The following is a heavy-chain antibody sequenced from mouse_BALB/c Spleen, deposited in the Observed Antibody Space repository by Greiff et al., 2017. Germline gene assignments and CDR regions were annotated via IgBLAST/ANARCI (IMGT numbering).Heavy chain of an antibody. D-gene: IGHD2-3*01. J-gene: IGHJ3*01. CDR3: ARNDGYYPY. CDR2: ISSGGGST. V-gene: IGHV5-12-1*01. Sequence: EVMLVESGGGLVKPGGSLKLSCAASGFAFSGYGMAWVRQTPEKRLEWVAYISSGGGSTYYPDTVKGRFTISRDNAKNTLYLQMSSLKSEDTAMYYCARNDGYYPYWGQGTLVTVSA. CDR1: GFAFSGYG.